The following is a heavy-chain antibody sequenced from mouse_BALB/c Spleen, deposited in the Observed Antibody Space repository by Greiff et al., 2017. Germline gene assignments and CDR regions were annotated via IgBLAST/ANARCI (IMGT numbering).Heavy chain of an antibody. CDR3: AAYYYGSSPWFAY. Sequence: VQLKESGAELVKPGASVKLSCTASGFNIKDTYMHWVKQRPEQGLEWIGRIDPANGNTKYDPKFQGKATITADTSSNTAYLQLSSLTSEDTAVYYCAAYYYGSSPWFAYWGQGTLVTVSA. D-gene: IGHD1-1*01. CDR1: GFNIKDTY. J-gene: IGHJ3*01. V-gene: IGHV14-3*02. CDR2: IDPANGNT.